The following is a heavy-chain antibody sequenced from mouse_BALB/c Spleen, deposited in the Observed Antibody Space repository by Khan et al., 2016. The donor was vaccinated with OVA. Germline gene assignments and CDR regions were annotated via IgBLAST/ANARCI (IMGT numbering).Heavy chain of an antibody. D-gene: IGHD2-14*01. CDR3: ARALPYYRYDGYAMDY. CDR2: IWAGGST. J-gene: IGHJ4*01. Sequence: VQLQESGPGLVAPSQSLSITCTVSGFSLTNYGVHWVRQPPGKGLEWVGVIWAGGSTNYKSALMSRLSISKDNSKSQVFLKMNSLQTDDTAMYYCARALPYYRYDGYAMDYWGQGISVTVSS. V-gene: IGHV2-9*02. CDR1: GFSLTNYG.